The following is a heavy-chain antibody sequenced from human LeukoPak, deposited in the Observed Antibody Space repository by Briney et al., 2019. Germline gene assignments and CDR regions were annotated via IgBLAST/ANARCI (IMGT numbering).Heavy chain of an antibody. CDR1: GFSFGDYY. J-gene: IGHJ4*02. CDR2: ISGAGSII. V-gene: IGHV3-11*01. D-gene: IGHD4-17*01. CDR3: VRAALAVDDYGDSGAFDYFDY. Sequence: GGSLRLSCAASGFSFGDYYMSWIRQAPGKGLELVSYISGAGSIIYNIDSVKGRFTISRDNSKKSLCLQMNSLRVEDAAIYYCVRAALAVDDYGDSGAFDYFDYWGQGILVTVSS.